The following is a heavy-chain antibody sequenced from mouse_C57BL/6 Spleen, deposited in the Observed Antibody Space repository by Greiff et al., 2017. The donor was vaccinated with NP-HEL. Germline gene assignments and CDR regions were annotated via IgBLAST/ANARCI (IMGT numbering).Heavy chain of an antibody. V-gene: IGHV1-76*01. J-gene: IGHJ1*03. CDR2: IYPGSGNT. Sequence: VQLQQSGAELVRPGASVKLSCKASGYTFTDYYINWVKQRPGQGLEWIARIYPGSGNTYYNEKFKGKATLTAEKSSSTAYMQLSSLTSEDSSVYFCARFPLYYGSSYFWYFDVWGTGTTVTVSS. CDR1: GYTFTDYY. CDR3: ARFPLYYGSSYFWYFDV. D-gene: IGHD1-1*01.